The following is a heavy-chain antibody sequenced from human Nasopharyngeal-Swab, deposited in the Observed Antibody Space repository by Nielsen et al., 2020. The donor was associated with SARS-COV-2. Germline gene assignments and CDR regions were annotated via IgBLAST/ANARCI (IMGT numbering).Heavy chain of an antibody. Sequence: GESLKISCAASGFTFSDYYMSWIRQAPGKGLEWVSYISSSGSTIYYADSVKGRFTISRDNAKNSLYLQMNSLRAEDTAVYYCARESWYSSSPLSPGDYWGQGTLVTVCS. CDR1: GFTFSDYY. J-gene: IGHJ4*02. D-gene: IGHD6-6*01. CDR2: ISSSGSTI. CDR3: ARESWYSSSPLSPGDY. V-gene: IGHV3-11*01.